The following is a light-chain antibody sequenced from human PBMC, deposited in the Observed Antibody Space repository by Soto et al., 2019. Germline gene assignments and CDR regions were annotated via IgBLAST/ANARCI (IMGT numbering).Light chain of an antibody. Sequence: DIVMTQSPLSLPVTPGEPASISCRSSQSLLHSNGYNYLDWYLQKPGQSPQLLIYLGSNRASGGPDRFSGSGSGTDFTLKITRVEAEDVGVYYCMQALQTPYTVGQGTKLEIK. CDR2: LGS. CDR1: QSLLHSNGYNY. V-gene: IGKV2-28*01. J-gene: IGKJ2*01. CDR3: MQALQTPYT.